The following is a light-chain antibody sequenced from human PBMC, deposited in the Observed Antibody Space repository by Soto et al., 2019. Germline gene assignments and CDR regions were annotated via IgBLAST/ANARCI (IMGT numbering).Light chain of an antibody. Sequence: QSVLTQPPSMSGAPGQRVVIPCTGSSSNIGADYDVFWYQQLPGTAPKLLIYASTNRPSDVPDRFSGYKSGTSASLAITGLQPEDGADYYCSLYTGTFTFVFGTGTKLTVL. CDR1: SSNIGADYD. V-gene: IGLV1-40*01. CDR2: AST. J-gene: IGLJ1*01. CDR3: SLYTGTFTFV.